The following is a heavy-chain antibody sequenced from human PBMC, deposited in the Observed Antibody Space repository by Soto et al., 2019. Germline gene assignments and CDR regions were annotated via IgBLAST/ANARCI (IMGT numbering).Heavy chain of an antibody. CDR1: GGSISSYY. CDR2: IYYSGST. CDR3: ARSWGYYFDY. V-gene: IGHV4-59*01. D-gene: IGHD3-16*01. Sequence: QVQLQESGPGLVKPSETLSLTCTVSGGSISSYYWSWIRQPPGKGLEWIGYIYYSGSTNYNPSLKSRVTLSVDTSKNPFSLRLSSVTAAAPAVYYCARSWGYYFDYWGQGTLVTVSS. J-gene: IGHJ4*02.